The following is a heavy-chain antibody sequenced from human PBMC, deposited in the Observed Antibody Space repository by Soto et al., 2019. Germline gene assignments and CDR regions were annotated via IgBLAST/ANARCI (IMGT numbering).Heavy chain of an antibody. Sequence: ASVKVSCEASGYTFTSYAMHWVRQAPGQRLEWMGWINAGNGNTKYSQKFQGRVTITRDTSASTAYMELSSLRSEDTAVYYCARRIVLVPAAMSFDYYYGMDVWGQGTTVTVSS. V-gene: IGHV1-3*01. CDR1: GYTFTSYA. CDR3: ARRIVLVPAAMSFDYYYGMDV. J-gene: IGHJ6*02. D-gene: IGHD2-2*01. CDR2: INAGNGNT.